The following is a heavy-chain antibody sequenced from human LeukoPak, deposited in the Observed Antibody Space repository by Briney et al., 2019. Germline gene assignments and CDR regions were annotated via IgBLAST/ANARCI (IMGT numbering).Heavy chain of an antibody. J-gene: IGHJ4*02. Sequence: NPSQTLSLTCTVSGGSISSGDYYWSWIRQPPGKGLEWIGYIYYSGTTYYNPSLKSRITISIDTSKSQFSLKLSSVTAADTAVYYCAREGYCSGGSCYSTPYWGQGTLVTVSS. V-gene: IGHV4-30-4*08. CDR1: GGSISSGDYY. CDR2: IYYSGTT. CDR3: AREGYCSGGSCYSTPY. D-gene: IGHD2-15*01.